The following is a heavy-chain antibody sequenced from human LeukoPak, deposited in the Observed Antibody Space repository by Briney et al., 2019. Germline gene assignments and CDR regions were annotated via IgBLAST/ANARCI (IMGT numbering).Heavy chain of an antibody. CDR1: GFTFSSYA. Sequence: GGSLRLSCAASGFTFSSYAMSWVRQAPGKGLECVSVISGSDGSTYYADSVKGRFTISRDNSKNTLYLQMNSLRAEDTDVFYCAKPRGEEWLVGLYDAFDIWGQGTMVTVSS. CDR3: AKPRGEEWLVGLYDAFDI. J-gene: IGHJ3*02. CDR2: ISGSDGST. V-gene: IGHV3-23*01. D-gene: IGHD6-19*01.